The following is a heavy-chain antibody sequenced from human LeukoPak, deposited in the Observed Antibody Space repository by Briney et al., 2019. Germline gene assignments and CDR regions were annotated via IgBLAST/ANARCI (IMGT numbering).Heavy chain of an antibody. J-gene: IGHJ4*02. V-gene: IGHV3-30*04. CDR1: GFTFSSYA. Sequence: PGRSLRLSCAASGFTFSSYAMHWVRQAPGKGLEWVAVISYDGSNKYYADSVKGRFTISRDNSKNTLYLQMNSLRAEDTAVYYCARESGSSGYYVDYWGQGTLVTVSS. D-gene: IGHD3-22*01. CDR3: ARESGSSGYYVDY. CDR2: ISYDGSNK.